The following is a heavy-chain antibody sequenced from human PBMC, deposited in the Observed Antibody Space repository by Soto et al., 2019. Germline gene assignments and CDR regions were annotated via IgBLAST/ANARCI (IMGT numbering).Heavy chain of an antibody. CDR3: ARGKKQLGYYYYYMDV. D-gene: IGHD6-13*01. Sequence: SETLSLTCTVSGGSISSYYWSWIRQPPGKGLEWIGYIYYSGSTNYNPSLKSRVTISVDTSKNQFSLKLSSVTAADTAVYYCARGKKQLGYYYYYMDVWGKGTTVTVPS. CDR1: GGSISSYY. CDR2: IYYSGST. V-gene: IGHV4-59*01. J-gene: IGHJ6*03.